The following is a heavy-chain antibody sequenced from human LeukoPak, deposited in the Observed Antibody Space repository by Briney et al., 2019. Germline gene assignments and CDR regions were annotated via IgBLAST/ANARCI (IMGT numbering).Heavy chain of an antibody. Sequence: GGSLRLSCAASGFTFSSYEMNWVRQAPGKGLEWVSYISSSGSTIYYADSVKGRFTISRDNAKNSLYLQMASLRAEDTAVYYCARDLQLWFIADWGQGTLVTVSS. CDR2: ISSSGSTI. J-gene: IGHJ4*02. CDR1: GFTFSSYE. D-gene: IGHD5-18*01. V-gene: IGHV3-48*03. CDR3: ARDLQLWFIAD.